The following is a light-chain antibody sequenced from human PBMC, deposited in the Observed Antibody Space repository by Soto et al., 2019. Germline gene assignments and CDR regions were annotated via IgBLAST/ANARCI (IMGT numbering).Light chain of an antibody. CDR2: DAS. V-gene: IGKV1-5*01. CDR3: QQSYITPVT. CDR1: HNIERW. J-gene: IGKJ5*01. Sequence: IQMTQSPSTLSASVGDRVTITCRASHNIERWMAWYQQKPGKAPSLLIFDASTLHSGVPSRFSGSGSGTDFTLTISSLQPEDFATYYCQQSYITPVTFGQGTRLEIK.